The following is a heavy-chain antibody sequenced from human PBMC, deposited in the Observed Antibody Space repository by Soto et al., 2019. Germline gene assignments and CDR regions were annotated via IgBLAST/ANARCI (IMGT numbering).Heavy chain of an antibody. CDR1: GDTLTYNT. CDR3: AFYYFGAPRGYFXY. D-gene: IGHD3-10*01. V-gene: IGHV1-3*04. J-gene: IGHJ4*02. Sequence: GASVKVSCKASGDTLTYNTIHWVRQAPGQGPEWMGWINIGNGNTKYSQKFQGRVTITRDTSASTAYLELNSLGSDETAVYYCAFYYFGAPRGYFXYWGQRSLVXVSS. CDR2: INIGNGNT.